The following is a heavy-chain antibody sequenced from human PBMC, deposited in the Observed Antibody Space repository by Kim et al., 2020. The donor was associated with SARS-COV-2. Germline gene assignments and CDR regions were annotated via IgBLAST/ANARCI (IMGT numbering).Heavy chain of an antibody. Sequence: SETLSLTCTVSGDSISSSGYYWTWIRQHPGKGLQWIGYIYYSGSTYYNPSLKSRITISLDASKSQFSLKLNSVTAADTAVYYCARGGWVEGVHFDYWGQGTLVTVSS. CDR1: GDSISSSGYY. CDR2: IYYSGST. D-gene: IGHD1-26*01. CDR3: ARGGWVEGVHFDY. V-gene: IGHV4-31*03. J-gene: IGHJ4*01.